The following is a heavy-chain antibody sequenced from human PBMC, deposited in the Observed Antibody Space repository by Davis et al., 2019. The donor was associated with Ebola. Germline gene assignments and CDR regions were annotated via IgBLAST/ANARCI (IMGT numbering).Heavy chain of an antibody. J-gene: IGHJ4*02. D-gene: IGHD3-3*01. V-gene: IGHV5-51*01. CDR3: ARFLEWKADY. CDR2: IYPGDSDT. CDR1: GYRFTSYW. Sequence: GGSLRLSCKGSGYRFTSYWIGWVRQMPGKGLEWMGIIYPGDSDTRYSPSFQGQVTISADKSITTAYLQWSSLKASDTAMYYCARFLEWKADYWGQGTLVTVSS.